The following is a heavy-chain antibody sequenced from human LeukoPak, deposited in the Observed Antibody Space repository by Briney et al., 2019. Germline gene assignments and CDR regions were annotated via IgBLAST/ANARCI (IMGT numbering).Heavy chain of an antibody. Sequence: PSEALSLTCTVSGGSVSSSSHYWNWIRQPPGKGLEWIGSIYYSGSTNYNPSLQSRVTISVDTSQNQFSLRLSSVTAADTAMYYCARRDCSGGSCYFQPWGQGTLVTVSS. V-gene: IGHV4-39*01. J-gene: IGHJ1*01. CDR2: IYYSGST. D-gene: IGHD2-15*01. CDR1: GGSVSSSSHY. CDR3: ARRDCSGGSCYFQP.